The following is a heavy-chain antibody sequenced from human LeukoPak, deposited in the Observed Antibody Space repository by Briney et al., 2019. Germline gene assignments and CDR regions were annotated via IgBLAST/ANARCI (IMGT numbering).Heavy chain of an antibody. CDR2: ISGSGGST. J-gene: IGHJ4*02. CDR1: GFTFSSYA. CDR3: AKDYLRDGYTEYYFDY. V-gene: IGHV3-23*01. Sequence: GGSLRLSCAASGFTFSSYAMSWVRQAPGKGLEWVSAISGSGGSTYYADSVKGRFTISRDNSKNTLYLQMDSLRAEDTAVYYCAKDYLRDGYTEYYFDYWGQGTLVTVSS. D-gene: IGHD5-24*01.